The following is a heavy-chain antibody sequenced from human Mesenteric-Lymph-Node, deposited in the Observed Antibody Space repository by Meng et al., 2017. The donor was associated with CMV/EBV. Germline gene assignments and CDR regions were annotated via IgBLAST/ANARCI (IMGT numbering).Heavy chain of an antibody. Sequence: SCAASGFTFSTYAMHWVRQAPGKGLEWAAFIRYDGSNECYADSVKGRFTISRDNSKNTLYLQMNSLRAEDTAVYYCAKGTGAFDYWGQGTLVTVSS. CDR3: AKGTGAFDY. V-gene: IGHV3-30*02. CDR1: GFTFSTYA. J-gene: IGHJ4*02. CDR2: IRYDGSNE. D-gene: IGHD3/OR15-3a*01.